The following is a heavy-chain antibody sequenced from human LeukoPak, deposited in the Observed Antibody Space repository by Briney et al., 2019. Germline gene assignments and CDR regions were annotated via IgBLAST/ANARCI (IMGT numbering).Heavy chain of an antibody. CDR2: ISGSGGST. CDR1: GFTFSSYA. V-gene: IGHV3-23*01. D-gene: IGHD6-13*01. J-gene: IGHJ6*03. Sequence: GALRLSCAASGFTFSSYAMSWVRQAPGKGLEWVSAISGSGGSTYYADSVKGRFTISRDNSKNTLYLQMNSLRAEDTAVYYCAKDRGSSWYDYYYYYYMDVWGKGTTVTISS. CDR3: AKDRGSSWYDYYYYYYMDV.